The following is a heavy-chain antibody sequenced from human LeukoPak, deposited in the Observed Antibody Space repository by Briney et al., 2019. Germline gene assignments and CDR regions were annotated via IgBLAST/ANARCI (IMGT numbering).Heavy chain of an antibody. J-gene: IGHJ4*02. Sequence: GGSLRLSCGASGFTFSSYAMSWVRQAPGKGLEWVSAIDSGTYYADSVKGRFTISRDNSKNTLYLQMNSLRAEDTAVYYCAKVLAYYFDYWGQGTLVTVSS. CDR3: AKVLAYYFDY. V-gene: IGHV3-23*01. CDR2: IDSGT. CDR1: GFTFSSYA.